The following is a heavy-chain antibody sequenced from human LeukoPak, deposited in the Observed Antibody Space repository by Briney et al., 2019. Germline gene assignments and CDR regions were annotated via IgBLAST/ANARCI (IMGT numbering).Heavy chain of an antibody. CDR2: ISGYNGNT. V-gene: IGHV1-18*01. J-gene: IGHJ4*02. CDR3: ARSSLGTITAGPFDY. D-gene: IGHD5-12*01. CDR1: GYTFTSYD. Sequence: ASVTVSCKASGYTFTSYDINWVRQATGQGLEWMGWISGYNGNTNYAQKLQGRVSMTTDTSTTTAYMELRSLTSDDTALYYCARSSLGTITAGPFDYWGQGTLVTVSS.